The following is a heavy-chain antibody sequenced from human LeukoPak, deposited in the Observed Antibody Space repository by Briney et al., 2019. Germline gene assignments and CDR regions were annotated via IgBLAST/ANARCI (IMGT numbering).Heavy chain of an antibody. V-gene: IGHV3-74*01. CDR2: TNNDGTTK. CDR1: GFTFSNYW. D-gene: IGHD6-19*01. CDR3: ARGSGGFGY. Sequence: PGGSLRLSCAASGFTFSNYWMHWVRQAPGKGLVWVSFTNNDGTTKAYAGSVTGRFTIFRDNAKNTVDLQMNSLSAEDTAVYYCARGSGGFGYWGQGSLVTVSS. J-gene: IGHJ4*02.